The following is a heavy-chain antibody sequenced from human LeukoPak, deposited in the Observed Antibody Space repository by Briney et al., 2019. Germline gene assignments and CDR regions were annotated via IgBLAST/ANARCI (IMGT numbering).Heavy chain of an antibody. V-gene: IGHV3-48*03. CDR3: AREVTIFGVVRHHYYYYGMDV. J-gene: IGHJ6*02. D-gene: IGHD3-3*01. CDR1: GFTFSSYE. Sequence: GGSLRLSCAASGFTFSSYEMNWVRQAPAKGLEWVSYISSSGSTIYYADSVKGRFTISRDNAKNSLYLQMNSLRAEDTAVYYCAREVTIFGVVRHHYYYYGMDVWGQGTTVTVSS. CDR2: ISSSGSTI.